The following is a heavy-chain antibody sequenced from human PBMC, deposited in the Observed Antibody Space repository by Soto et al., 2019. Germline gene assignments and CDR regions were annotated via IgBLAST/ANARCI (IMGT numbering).Heavy chain of an antibody. CDR2: ISYDGGER. D-gene: IGHD2-21*02. CDR3: ARDLPLYCRGDCNFDF. V-gene: IGHV3-30*03. CDR1: GFIFSRYG. J-gene: IGHJ4*02. Sequence: QVQLVESGGGVVQSGGSLRLSCGGSGFIFSRYGMHWVRQAPGKGLEWVTGISYDGGERFYADSVKGRFTISRDNSKNRLDLQMSSLRPEDTAVYHCARDLPLYCRGDCNFDFWGQGTLVPSPQ.